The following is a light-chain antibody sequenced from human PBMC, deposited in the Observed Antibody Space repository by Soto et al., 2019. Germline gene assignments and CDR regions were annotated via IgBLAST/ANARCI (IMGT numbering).Light chain of an antibody. CDR1: QSVSSTY. CDR2: SAS. Sequence: EIVLTQSPRTPSLSPGERATLSCRASQSVSSTYLSWHQQKPGQAPRLLIYSASSRATGIPDRFSGSRSGTDFTLTISRLEPEDFAVYYCQQYGSSPTTFGQGTRLEIK. J-gene: IGKJ5*01. V-gene: IGKV3-20*01. CDR3: QQYGSSPTT.